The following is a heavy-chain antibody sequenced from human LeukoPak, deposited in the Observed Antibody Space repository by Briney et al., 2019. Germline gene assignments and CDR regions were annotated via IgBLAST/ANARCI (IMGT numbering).Heavy chain of an antibody. D-gene: IGHD3-22*01. CDR1: GGSITIGGYY. J-gene: IGHJ4*02. CDR3: ARGDYYDSSGYYYVRY. Sequence: PSETLSLTCTVSGGSITIGGYYWSWVRQPPGKGLEWIGYMYYGGNTYYSPSLKSRVSISEDTSKNQFSLRLSSVTAADTAVYYCARGDYYDSSGYYYVRYWGQGTQVTVSS. CDR2: MYYGGNT. V-gene: IGHV4-31*03.